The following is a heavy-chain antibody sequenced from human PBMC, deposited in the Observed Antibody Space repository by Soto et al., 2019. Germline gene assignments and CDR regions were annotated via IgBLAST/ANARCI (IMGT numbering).Heavy chain of an antibody. CDR2: INSDGSSP. D-gene: IGHD5-12*01. J-gene: IGHJ6*03. CDR1: GFTFSSYW. V-gene: IGHV3-74*01. Sequence: GGSLRLSCAASGFTFSSYWMHWVRQAPGKGLVWVSRINSDGSSPSYADSVKGRFTISRDNAKNTLYLQMNSLRAEDTAVYYCARDSPEWPRTHYYYMDVWGKGTTVTVSS. CDR3: ARDSPEWPRTHYYYMDV.